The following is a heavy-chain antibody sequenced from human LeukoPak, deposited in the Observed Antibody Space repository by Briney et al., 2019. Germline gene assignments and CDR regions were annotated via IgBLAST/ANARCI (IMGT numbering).Heavy chain of an antibody. CDR3: ARGDTVAARPGRFDY. J-gene: IGHJ4*02. CDR1: GGSIRSYY. CDR2: IIHRGST. V-gene: IGHV4-34*01. Sequence: PSETLSLTCTVSGGSIRSYYWSWIRQPPGKVLEWIGEIIHRGSTNYNPSLKSRLTISVDTSKNQFSLKLSSVTAADTAVYYCARGDTVAARPGRFDYWGQGTLVTVSS. D-gene: IGHD6-6*01.